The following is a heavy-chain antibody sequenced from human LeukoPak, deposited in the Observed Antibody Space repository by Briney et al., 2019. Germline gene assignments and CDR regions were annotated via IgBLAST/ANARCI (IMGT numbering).Heavy chain of an antibody. V-gene: IGHV1-69*05. CDR2: IIPIFGTA. Sequence: EASVKVSCKASGGTFNSYAISWVRQAPGQGLEWMGRIIPIFGTANYAQRFQGRVTITTDESTSTAYMELSSLRSEDTAVYYCARYRPGATGSNAFDIWGQGTMVTVSS. CDR3: ARYRPGATGSNAFDI. J-gene: IGHJ3*02. D-gene: IGHD1-26*01. CDR1: GGTFNSYA.